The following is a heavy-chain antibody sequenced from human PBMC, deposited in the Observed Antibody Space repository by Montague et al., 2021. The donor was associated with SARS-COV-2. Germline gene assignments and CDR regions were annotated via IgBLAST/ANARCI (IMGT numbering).Heavy chain of an antibody. CDR3: TRGAPGY. J-gene: IGHJ4*02. CDR2: ISHSGSA. CDR1: GGSFGDYK. Sequence: SETLSLTCAVYGGSFGDYKWTWIRQSPGKGLEWLGQISHSGSANYNPSLKSRVTISVDTAKNQFSLKLNSVNVADTAVYYCTRGAPGYWGQGTLVTVSS. V-gene: IGHV4-34*01.